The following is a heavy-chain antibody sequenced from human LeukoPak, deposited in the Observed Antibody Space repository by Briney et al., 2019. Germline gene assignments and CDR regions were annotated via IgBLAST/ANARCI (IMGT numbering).Heavy chain of an antibody. J-gene: IGHJ4*02. V-gene: IGHV4-59*01. CDR3: ARGESTDYPYYFDY. D-gene: IGHD3-16*01. CDR1: GGSINSYF. Sequence: SETLSLTCTVSGGSINSYFWSWIRQPPGKGLEWIGYVFYSGSTNYNPSLKSRVTISVDTSKNQFSLKLISVTAADTAVYYCARGESTDYPYYFDYWGQGTLVTASS. CDR2: VFYSGST.